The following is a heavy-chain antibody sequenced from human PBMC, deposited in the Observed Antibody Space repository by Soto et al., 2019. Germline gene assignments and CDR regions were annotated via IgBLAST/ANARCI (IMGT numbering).Heavy chain of an antibody. CDR2: VNAGNGNT. CDR1: GYTFTSYA. V-gene: IGHV1-3*01. J-gene: IGHJ1*01. D-gene: IGHD6-6*01. CDR3: ARDSIAARGNFQH. Sequence: ASVKVSCKASGYTFTSYAMHWVRQAPGQRLEWMGWVNAGNGNTKYSQKFQGRVTITRDTSASTAYMELSSLRSEDTAVYYCARDSIAARGNFQHWGQGTLVTVSS.